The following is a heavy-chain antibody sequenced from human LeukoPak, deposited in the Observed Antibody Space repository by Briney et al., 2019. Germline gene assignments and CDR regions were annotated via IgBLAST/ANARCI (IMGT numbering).Heavy chain of an antibody. CDR2: INPSGGST. CDR1: GYTFTNYY. J-gene: IGHJ4*02. Sequence: ASVKVSCKASGYTFTNYYMHWVRQAPGQGLEWMGIINPSGGSTSYGQKFQGRVTMTRDTSTSTVYMELSSLRSEDTAVYYCARDNPESSWSGYYYGWGQGTLVTVSS. D-gene: IGHD3-3*01. CDR3: ARDNPESSWSGYYYG. V-gene: IGHV1-46*03.